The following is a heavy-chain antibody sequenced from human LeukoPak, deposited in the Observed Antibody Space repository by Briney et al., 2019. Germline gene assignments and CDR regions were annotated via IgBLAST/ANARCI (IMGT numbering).Heavy chain of an antibody. CDR2: IKQDGSEK. V-gene: IGHV3-7*01. CDR1: GFTFSSYW. D-gene: IGHD2-2*01. J-gene: IGHJ6*02. CDR3: AREDIVVVPARGPNYYYYYGMDV. Sequence: GGSLRLSCAASGFTFSSYWMSWVRQAPGKGLEWVANIKQDGSEKYYVDSVKGRFTISRDNAKNSLYLQMNSLRAEDTAVYYCAREDIVVVPARGPNYYYYYGMDVWGQGTTVIVSS.